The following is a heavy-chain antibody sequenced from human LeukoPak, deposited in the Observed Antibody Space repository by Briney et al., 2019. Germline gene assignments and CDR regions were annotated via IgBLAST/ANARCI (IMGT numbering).Heavy chain of an antibody. CDR2: INPKSGDT. CDR3: ARDGTVGLFGY. V-gene: IGHV1-2*02. CDR1: GYTFTGYF. Sequence: ASVKVSCKASGYTFTGYFIHWVRQAPGQGLEWMGWINPKSGDTNYAQRFQGRVTMTRDTSISTAYMELTRLTSDGTAVYYCARDGTVGLFGYWGQGSLVTVSS. D-gene: IGHD3/OR15-3a*01. J-gene: IGHJ4*02.